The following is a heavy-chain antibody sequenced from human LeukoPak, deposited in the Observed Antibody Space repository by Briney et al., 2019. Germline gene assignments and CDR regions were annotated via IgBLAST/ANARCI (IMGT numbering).Heavy chain of an antibody. Sequence: PWASVKVSCKASGYTFTDYYMHWVRQAPGQGLEWMGWINPNGGDTNYAQKVQGRVTMTRDTSISTAHMEVSRLRSDDTAVYYCARANFLYCSSSTCLFDCWGQGTLVTVSS. V-gene: IGHV1-2*02. CDR2: INPNGGDT. D-gene: IGHD2-2*01. J-gene: IGHJ4*02. CDR1: GYTFTDYY. CDR3: ARANFLYCSSSTCLFDC.